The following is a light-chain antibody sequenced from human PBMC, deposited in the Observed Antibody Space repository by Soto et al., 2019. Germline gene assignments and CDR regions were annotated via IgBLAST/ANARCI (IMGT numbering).Light chain of an antibody. V-gene: IGLV4-69*01. Sequence: QSVLTQSPSASASLGASVKLTCTLSSGHNSYAIAWHQQQPEKGPRYLMKLNSDGSHTKGDGIPDRFSGSSSGAARYLTISSLQSEDEADYYCQTWGTGIQVFGGGTKLTVL. J-gene: IGLJ3*02. CDR3: QTWGTGIQV. CDR1: SGHNSYA. CDR2: LNSDGSH.